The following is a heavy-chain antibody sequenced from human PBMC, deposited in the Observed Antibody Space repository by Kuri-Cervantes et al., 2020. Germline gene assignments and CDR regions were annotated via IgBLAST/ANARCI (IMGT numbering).Heavy chain of an antibody. J-gene: IGHJ6*02. V-gene: IGHV3-30*03. CDR2: ISYDGSNK. CDR1: GFSFRNYG. D-gene: IGHD1-14*01. CDR3: ARKGGHELREPYYYGMDV. Sequence: GESLKISCAASGFSFRNYGIHWVRQAPGKGLEWVAVISYDGSNKYYADSVKGRFTISRDNSKNTLYLQMNSLRAEDTAVYYCARKGGHELREPYYYGMDVWGQGTTVTVSS.